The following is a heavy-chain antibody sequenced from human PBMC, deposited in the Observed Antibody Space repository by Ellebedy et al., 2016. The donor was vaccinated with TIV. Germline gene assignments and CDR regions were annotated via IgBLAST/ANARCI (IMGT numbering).Heavy chain of an antibody. CDR1: GGSISSSSYY. Sequence: SETLSLXCTVSGGSISSSSYYWGWIRQPPGKGLEWIGSIYYSGSTYYNPSLKSRVTISVDTSKNQFSLKLSSVTAADTAVYYCARTQRDYGDYSIYFDYWGQGTLVTVSS. CDR3: ARTQRDYGDYSIYFDY. V-gene: IGHV4-39*07. D-gene: IGHD4-17*01. J-gene: IGHJ4*02. CDR2: IYYSGST.